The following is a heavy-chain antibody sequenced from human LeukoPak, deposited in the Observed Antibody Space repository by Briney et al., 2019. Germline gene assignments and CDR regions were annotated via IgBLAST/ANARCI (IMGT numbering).Heavy chain of an antibody. CDR3: ARDGTPNYSSGWVYMDV. V-gene: IGHV3-48*03. D-gene: IGHD6-25*01. CDR2: ISSSGSTI. J-gene: IGHJ6*03. CDR1: GFTFSSYE. Sequence: GGSLRLSCAASGFTFSSYEMNWVRQAPGKGLEWVSYISSSGSTIYYADSVKGRFTISRDNAKNSLYLQMNSLRAEDTAVYYCARDGTPNYSSGWVYMDVWGEGTTVTISS.